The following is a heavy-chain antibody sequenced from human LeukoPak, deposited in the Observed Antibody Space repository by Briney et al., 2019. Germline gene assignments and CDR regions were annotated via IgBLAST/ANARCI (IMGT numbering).Heavy chain of an antibody. Sequence: ASVKVSCKVSGYTFTDYYMHWVQQAPGKGLEWMGLVDPEDGETIYAEKFQGRVTITADTSTDTAYMELSSLRSEDTAVYYCATVKAVAGDFDYWGQGTLVTVSS. CDR3: ATVKAVAGDFDY. CDR2: VDPEDGET. V-gene: IGHV1-69-2*01. D-gene: IGHD6-19*01. J-gene: IGHJ4*02. CDR1: GYTFTDYY.